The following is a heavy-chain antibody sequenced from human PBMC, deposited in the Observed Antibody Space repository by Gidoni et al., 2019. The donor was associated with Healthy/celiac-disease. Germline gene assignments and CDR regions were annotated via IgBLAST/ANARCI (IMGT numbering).Heavy chain of an antibody. J-gene: IGHJ4*02. V-gene: IGHV3-13*04. D-gene: IGHD3-10*02. CDR3: ARGDVASLVDY. CDR2: IGTAGDT. Sequence: EVQLVESGGGLVQPGGSLRLSCAASGFTFSSYDMHWVRQATGKGLEWVSAIGTAGDTYYPGSVKGRFTISRENAKNSLYLQMNSLRAGDTAVYYCARGDVASLVDYWGQGTLVTVSS. CDR1: GFTFSSYD.